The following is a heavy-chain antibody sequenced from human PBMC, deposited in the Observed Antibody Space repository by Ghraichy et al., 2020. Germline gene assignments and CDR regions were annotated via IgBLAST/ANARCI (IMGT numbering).Heavy chain of an antibody. CDR1: GFTFSNAW. Sequence: GGSLRLSCAASGFTFSNAWMSWVRQAPGKGLEWVGRIKSKTDGGTTDYAAPVKGRFTISRDDSKNTLYLQMNSLKTEDTAVYYCTTQRERGIQLWLPGRGLYYFDYWGQGTLVTVSS. V-gene: IGHV3-15*01. CDR3: TTQRERGIQLWLPGRGLYYFDY. J-gene: IGHJ4*02. D-gene: IGHD5-18*01. CDR2: IKSKTDGGTT.